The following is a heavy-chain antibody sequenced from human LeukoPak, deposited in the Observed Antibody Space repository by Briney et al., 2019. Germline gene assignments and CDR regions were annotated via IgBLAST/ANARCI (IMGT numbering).Heavy chain of an antibody. J-gene: IGHJ5*02. CDR1: GGTFSSYA. Sequence: GASVKVSCKASGGTFSSYAISWVRQAPGQGLERMGGIIPIFGTANYAQKFQGRVTITTDESTSTAYMELSSLRSEDTAVYYCASGPTGTTEPNWFDPWGQGTLVTVSS. V-gene: IGHV1-69*05. D-gene: IGHD1-1*01. CDR2: IIPIFGTA. CDR3: ASGPTGTTEPNWFDP.